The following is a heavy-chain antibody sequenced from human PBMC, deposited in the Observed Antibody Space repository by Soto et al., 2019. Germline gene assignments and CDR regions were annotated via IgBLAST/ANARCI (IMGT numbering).Heavy chain of an antibody. CDR3: ASVGGINWFDP. CDR2: IYYSGST. CDR1: GGSISSGGYY. J-gene: IGHJ5*02. D-gene: IGHD3-16*01. V-gene: IGHV4-31*03. Sequence: QVQLQESGPGLVKPSQTLSLTCTVSGGSISSGGYYWSWIRQHPGKGLEWIGYIYYSGSTYYNPSLKXGXTXSXXTSKNQFSLKLSSVTAADTAVYYCASVGGINWFDPWGQGTLVTVSS.